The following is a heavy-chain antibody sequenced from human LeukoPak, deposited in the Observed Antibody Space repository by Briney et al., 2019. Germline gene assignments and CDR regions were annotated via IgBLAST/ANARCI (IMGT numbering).Heavy chain of an antibody. CDR2: ISTSSSYI. J-gene: IGHJ4*02. D-gene: IGHD6-13*01. V-gene: IGHV3-21*01. CDR1: GFRFSSYS. Sequence: KPGGSLRLSCAVSGFRFSSYSMNWVRQAPGKGLEWVSSISTSSSYIYYADSVKGRFTISRDNAKNSLYLQMNSLRAEDTAVYYCARDKSSRRGVFDYWGQGTLVTVSS. CDR3: ARDKSSRRGVFDY.